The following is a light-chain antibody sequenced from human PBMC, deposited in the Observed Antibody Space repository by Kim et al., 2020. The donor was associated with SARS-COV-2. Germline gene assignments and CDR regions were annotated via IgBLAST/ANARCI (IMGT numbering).Light chain of an antibody. CDR3: QVWDSSSDNPV. Sequence: APGKTARITCGGKNMGSKSVPWYQQKPGQAPVLVIYYDSDRPSGIPERFSGSNSGNTATLTISRVEAGDEADYYCQVWDSSSDNPVFGGGTQLTVL. V-gene: IGLV3-21*04. CDR1: NMGSKS. J-gene: IGLJ2*01. CDR2: YDS.